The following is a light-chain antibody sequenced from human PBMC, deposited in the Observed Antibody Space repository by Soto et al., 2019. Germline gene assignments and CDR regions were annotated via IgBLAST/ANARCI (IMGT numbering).Light chain of an antibody. J-gene: IGLJ3*02. V-gene: IGLV1-47*01. CDR3: AAWDDSLSGRWV. Sequence: QAVVTQPPSASGTPGQRVTISCSGSSSNIGSNNVHWYQQLPETAPKLLIYKSNQRPSGVPDRFSGSKSGTSASLAISGLRSEDEADYYCAAWDDSLSGRWVFGGGTKVTVL. CDR1: SSNIGSNN. CDR2: KSN.